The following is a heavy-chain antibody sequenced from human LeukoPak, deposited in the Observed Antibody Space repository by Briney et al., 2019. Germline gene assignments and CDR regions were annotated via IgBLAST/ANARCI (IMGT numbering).Heavy chain of an antibody. CDR2: ISSSSSYI. J-gene: IGHJ4*02. V-gene: IGHV3-21*01. CDR3: AKGKDSVAGATNDY. D-gene: IGHD6-19*01. Sequence: PGGSLRLSCAASGFTFSSYEMNWVRQAPGKGLEWVSSISSSSSYIYYADSVKGRFTISRDNAKNSLYLQMNSLRAEDTAVYYCAKGKDSVAGATNDYWGQGTLVTVSS. CDR1: GFTFSSYE.